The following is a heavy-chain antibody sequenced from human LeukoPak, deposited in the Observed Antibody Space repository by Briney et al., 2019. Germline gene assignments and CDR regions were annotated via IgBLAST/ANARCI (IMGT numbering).Heavy chain of an antibody. Sequence: GGSLRLSCAASGFMLSSYWMHWVRQAPGKGLVWVSRINSDGSSTSYADSVKGRFTISRDNAKNTLYLEMNSLRAEDTAVYYCVRAHQAADQGGRIFDYWGQGTLVTVSS. V-gene: IGHV3-74*01. CDR2: INSDGSST. D-gene: IGHD2-2*01. J-gene: IGHJ4*02. CDR3: VRAHQAADQGGRIFDY. CDR1: GFMLSSYW.